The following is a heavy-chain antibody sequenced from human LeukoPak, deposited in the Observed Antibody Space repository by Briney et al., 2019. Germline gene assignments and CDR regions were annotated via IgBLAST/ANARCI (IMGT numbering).Heavy chain of an antibody. Sequence: SETLSLTCTVSGGSISSYYWSWIRQPPGKGLEWIAYISDIGSINYNPSLKSRVTISLDTSKNQFSLKLSSMTAADTAVYYCAGHHPRNTVDFWGQGTLVTVSS. D-gene: IGHD2/OR15-2a*01. J-gene: IGHJ4*02. V-gene: IGHV4-59*08. CDR3: AGHHPRNTVDF. CDR1: GGSISSYY. CDR2: ISDIGSI.